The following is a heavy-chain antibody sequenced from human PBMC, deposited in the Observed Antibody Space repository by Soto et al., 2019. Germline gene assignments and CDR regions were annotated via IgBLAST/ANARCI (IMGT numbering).Heavy chain of an antibody. J-gene: IGHJ4*02. V-gene: IGHV3-30*18. CDR1: GFTFSNYG. Sequence: QVLLVESGGGVVQPGRSLRLSCAGSGFTFSNYGLHWVRQAPGKGLDWVSFISFDGSHKYYADSVKGRFTISRDNSNNMLYLQMDILTTEDTAVYYCAKDGAPRYCSRSSCHPAGAYWGQGTLVTVSS. CDR2: ISFDGSHK. D-gene: IGHD2-15*01. CDR3: AKDGAPRYCSRSSCHPAGAY.